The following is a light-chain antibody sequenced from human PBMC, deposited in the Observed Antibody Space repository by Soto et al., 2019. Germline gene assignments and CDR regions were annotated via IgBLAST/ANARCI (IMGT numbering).Light chain of an antibody. V-gene: IGKV3-20*01. CDR2: DAS. Sequence: EIVLTQSPGTLSLSPGERATLSCRASQSVSSSYVDWYQQKPGQAPRLLIYDASSWATGIPARFSVSWSGTDFTLTISRLEPEDFAVYYCQQYGSSPRTFGQGTKVESK. CDR3: QQYGSSPRT. CDR1: QSVSSSY. J-gene: IGKJ1*01.